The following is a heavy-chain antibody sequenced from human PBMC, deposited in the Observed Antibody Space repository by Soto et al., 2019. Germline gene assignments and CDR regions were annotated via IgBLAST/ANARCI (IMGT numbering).Heavy chain of an antibody. CDR1: GGSISSYY. CDR3: ARERTSYYAFWSGYFYYYGMDV. Sequence: PSETLSLTCTVSGGSISSYYWRWIRQPAGKGLEWIGRIYTSGSTNYNPSLKSRVTMSVDTSKNQFSLKLSSVTAADTAVYYCARERTSYYAFWSGYFYYYGMDVWGQGTTVT. J-gene: IGHJ6*02. D-gene: IGHD3-3*01. V-gene: IGHV4-4*07. CDR2: IYTSGST.